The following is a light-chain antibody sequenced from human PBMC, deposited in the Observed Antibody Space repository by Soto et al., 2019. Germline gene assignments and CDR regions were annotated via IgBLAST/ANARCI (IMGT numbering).Light chain of an antibody. CDR1: QTISSNY. CDR3: QQYVSWT. V-gene: IGKV3-20*01. CDR2: GTS. Sequence: EIVLTRSPGTLSVSPGERATLSCRASQTISSNYLAWYQQKPGQAPSLLIYGTSSRATGIPDRFSGSGSGTDFTLTISRLEHEDSGIYYCQQYVSWTFGQGTKVEIK. J-gene: IGKJ1*01.